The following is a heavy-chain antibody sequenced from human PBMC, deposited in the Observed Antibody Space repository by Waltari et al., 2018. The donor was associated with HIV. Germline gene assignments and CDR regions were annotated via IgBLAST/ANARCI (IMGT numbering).Heavy chain of an antibody. CDR1: GFTFSSYW. V-gene: IGHV3-7*04. J-gene: IGHJ4*02. CDR2: IKQDGSEK. D-gene: IGHD3-10*01. Sequence: EVQLVESGGGLVQPGGSLRLACAASGFTFSSYWMSGVRQAPGKGVEWVANIKQDGSEKYYVDSVNGRFTISRDNAENSLYLQMNSLRAEDTAVYYCARGGFYGSGSKVNWGQGTLVTVSS. CDR3: ARGGFYGSGSKVN.